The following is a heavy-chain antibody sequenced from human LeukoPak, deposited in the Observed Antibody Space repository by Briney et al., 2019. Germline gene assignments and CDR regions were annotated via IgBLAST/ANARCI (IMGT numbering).Heavy chain of an antibody. CDR2: ISGSGGST. J-gene: IGHJ6*02. CDR3: AKDVLSWYYGMDV. CDR1: GFTLTSYA. Sequence: PGGSLRLSCAASGFTLTSYAMSWVRQAPGKGLEWVSAISGSGGSTYYADSVKGRFTISRDNSKNTVYLQMNSLRAEDTAIYFCAKDVLSWYYGMDVWGQGTTVTVSS. V-gene: IGHV3-23*01. D-gene: IGHD1-1*01.